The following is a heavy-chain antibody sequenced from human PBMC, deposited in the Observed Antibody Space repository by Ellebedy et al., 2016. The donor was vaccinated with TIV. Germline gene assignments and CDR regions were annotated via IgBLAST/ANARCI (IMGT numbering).Heavy chain of an antibody. Sequence: HTGGSLRLSCAASGFTFSSYWMHWVRQAPGKGLVWVSRINSDGGSTSYADSVKGRFTISRDNAKNTLYLQMNSLRAEDTAVYYCASLYSSSWYEKDYWGQGTLVTVSS. CDR2: INSDGGST. D-gene: IGHD6-13*01. CDR1: GFTFSSYW. CDR3: ASLYSSSWYEKDY. J-gene: IGHJ4*02. V-gene: IGHV3-74*01.